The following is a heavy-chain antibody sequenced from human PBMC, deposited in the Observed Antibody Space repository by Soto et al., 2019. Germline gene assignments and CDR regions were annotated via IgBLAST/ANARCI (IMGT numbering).Heavy chain of an antibody. V-gene: IGHV4-30-2*01. D-gene: IGHD6-19*01. CDR1: GGSISSGGYS. CDR3: AIAGGLCAVAVDY. Sequence: QLQLQESGSGLVNPSQTLSLTCAVSGGSISSGGYSWSWILQPPGKGLEWIGYIYPSGSTYYNPYRKCRVTISVDRSKNQFSLKLISVTAADAAVYYCAIAGGLCAVAVDYWGQGTLVTVSS. CDR2: IYPSGST. J-gene: IGHJ4*02.